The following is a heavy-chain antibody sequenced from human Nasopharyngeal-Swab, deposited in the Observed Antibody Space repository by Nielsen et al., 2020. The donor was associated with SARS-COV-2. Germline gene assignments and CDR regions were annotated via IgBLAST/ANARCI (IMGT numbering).Heavy chain of an antibody. CDR3: ARARTGPRIVGANTAFDI. Sequence: ASVKVSCKASGYTFTSYYMHWVRQAAGQGLEWMGIINPSGGSTSYAQKFQGRVTMTRDTSTSTVYMELSSLRSEDTAVYSCARARTGPRIVGANTAFDIWGQGTMVTVSS. D-gene: IGHD1-26*01. J-gene: IGHJ3*02. V-gene: IGHV1-46*01. CDR1: GYTFTSYY. CDR2: INPSGGST.